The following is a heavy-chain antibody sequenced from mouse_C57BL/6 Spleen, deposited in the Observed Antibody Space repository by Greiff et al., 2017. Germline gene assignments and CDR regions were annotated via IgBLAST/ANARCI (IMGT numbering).Heavy chain of an antibody. CDR2: ISDGGSYT. J-gene: IGHJ2*01. D-gene: IGHD2-4*01. CDR1: GFTFSSYA. CDR3: ARMITYFDY. Sequence: EVQGVESGGGLVKPGGSLKLSCAASGFTFSSYAMSWVRQTPEKRLEWVATISDGGSYTYYPDNVKGRFTISRDNAKNNLYLQLSHLKSEDTAMXYCARMITYFDYWGQGTTLTVSS. V-gene: IGHV5-4*01.